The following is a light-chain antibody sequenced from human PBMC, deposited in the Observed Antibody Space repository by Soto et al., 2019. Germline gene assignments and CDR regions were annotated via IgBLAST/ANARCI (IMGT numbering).Light chain of an antibody. CDR2: GNS. CDR3: QSYDSSLSAVV. V-gene: IGLV1-40*01. Sequence: QAVVTQLPSVSGAPGQRVTISCTGSSSNIGAGYDVHWYQQLPGTAPKLLIYGNSNRPSGVPDRFSGSKSGTSASLAITGLQAEDEADYYCQSYDSSLSAVVFGGGTQLTVL. J-gene: IGLJ2*01. CDR1: SSNIGAGYD.